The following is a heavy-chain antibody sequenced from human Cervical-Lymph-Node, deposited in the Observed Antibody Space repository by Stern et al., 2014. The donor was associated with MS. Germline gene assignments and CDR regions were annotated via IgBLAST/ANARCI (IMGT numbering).Heavy chain of an antibody. CDR2: IWYDGSNK. V-gene: IGHV3-33*01. CDR3: ARDRHDLGYCSGGSCYLPDY. Sequence: QVQLGQSGGGVVQPGRSLRLSCAASGFTFSSYGMHWVRQAPGKGLEWGAVIWYDGSNKYYADSVKGRFTISRDNSKNTLYLHMNSLRAEDTAVYYCARDRHDLGYCSGGSCYLPDYWGQGTLVTVSS. D-gene: IGHD2-15*01. CDR1: GFTFSSYG. J-gene: IGHJ4*02.